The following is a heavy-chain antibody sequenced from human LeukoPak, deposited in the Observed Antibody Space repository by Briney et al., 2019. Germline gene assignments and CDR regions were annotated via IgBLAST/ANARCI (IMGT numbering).Heavy chain of an antibody. CDR1: GGSISSYY. D-gene: IGHD1-26*01. Sequence: SETRSLTCTVSGGSISSYYWSWIRQPPGKGLEWIGYIYYSGSTNYNPSLKSRVTISVDTSKNQFSLKLSSVTAADTAVYYCARDPTRAPTPAYYFDYWGQGTLVTVSS. CDR2: IYYSGST. J-gene: IGHJ4*02. V-gene: IGHV4-59*01. CDR3: ARDPTRAPTPAYYFDY.